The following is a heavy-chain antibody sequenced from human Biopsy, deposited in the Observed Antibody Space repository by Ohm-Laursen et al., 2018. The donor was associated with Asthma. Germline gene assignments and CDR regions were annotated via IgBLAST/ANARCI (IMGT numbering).Heavy chain of an antibody. CDR3: ARAAITGIRGWFDP. Sequence: SDTLSLTCTAYGGYLTGHYWNWIRQPPGKGLEWIGEIDQSGYTNYNPSLKSRVTISADTSKNQFHLNLSSVTAADTAVYFCARAAITGIRGWFDPWGQGTQVTVSS. V-gene: IGHV4-34*01. D-gene: IGHD1-20*01. CDR2: IDQSGYT. CDR1: GGYLTGHY. J-gene: IGHJ5*02.